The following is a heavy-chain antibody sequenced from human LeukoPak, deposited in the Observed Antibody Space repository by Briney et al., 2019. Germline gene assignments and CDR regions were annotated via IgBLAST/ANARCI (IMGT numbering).Heavy chain of an antibody. D-gene: IGHD2-8*01. V-gene: IGHV2-70*11. CDR1: GASISSHY. CDR2: IDWDDDK. CDR3: ARIERYFTNGVCYTGYFQH. Sequence: TLSLTCSVSGASISSHYWSWIRQPPGKALEWLARIDWDDDKYYSTSLKTRLTISKDTSKNQVVLTMTNMDPVDTATYYCARIERYFTNGVCYTGYFQHWGQGTLVTVSS. J-gene: IGHJ1*01.